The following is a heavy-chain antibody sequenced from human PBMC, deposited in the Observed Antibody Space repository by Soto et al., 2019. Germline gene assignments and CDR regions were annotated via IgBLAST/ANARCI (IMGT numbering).Heavy chain of an antibody. D-gene: IGHD3-9*01. CDR1: GFTFSTYS. CDR2: INEDSSYI. Sequence: EVQLVESGGGLVKPGGSLRLSCAASGFTFSTYSMNWVRQAPGKGLEWVSSINEDSSYIYYAGSVRGRFTISRDNAEDSLYLQMNSLRAEDTAVYYFVRDFGRYLRTGYMDVWGDGATVTVSS. J-gene: IGHJ6*03. CDR3: VRDFGRYLRTGYMDV. V-gene: IGHV3-21*02.